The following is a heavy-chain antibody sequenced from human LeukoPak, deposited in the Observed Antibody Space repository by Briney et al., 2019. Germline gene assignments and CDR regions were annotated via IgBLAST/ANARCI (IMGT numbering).Heavy chain of an antibody. J-gene: IGHJ3*02. V-gene: IGHV1-46*01. D-gene: IGHD2-2*01. CDR3: ATSYIVVVPAAIREVTSKARSKDAFDI. CDR1: GYTFTSYY. CDR2: INPSGGST. Sequence: GASVKVSCKASGYTFTSYYMHWVRQAPGQGLEWMGIINPSGGSTSYAQKFQGRVTMTRDMSTSTVYMELSSLRSEDTAVYYCATSYIVVVPAAIREVTSKARSKDAFDIWGQGTMVSVSS.